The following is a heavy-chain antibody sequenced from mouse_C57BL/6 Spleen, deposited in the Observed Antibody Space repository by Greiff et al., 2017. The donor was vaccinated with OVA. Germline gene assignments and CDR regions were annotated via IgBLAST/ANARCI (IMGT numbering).Heavy chain of an antibody. D-gene: IGHD4-1*01. CDR2: INPGRGGT. J-gene: IGHJ4*01. Sequence: VQLQQSGAELVRPGTSVKVSCKASGYAFTNYLIEWVKQRPGQGLEWIGVINPGRGGTNYNEKFKGKATLTADKSSSTACMQLSSLTSEDSAVYFCARGLGPYAMDYWGQGTSVTVSS. V-gene: IGHV1-54*01. CDR3: ARGLGPYAMDY. CDR1: GYAFTNYL.